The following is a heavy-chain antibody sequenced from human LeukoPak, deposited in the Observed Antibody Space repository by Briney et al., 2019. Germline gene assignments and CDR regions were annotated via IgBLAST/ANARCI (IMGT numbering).Heavy chain of an antibody. CDR2: INPNSGGT. CDR3: ASGITMIVVVTNDAFDI. D-gene: IGHD3-22*01. J-gene: IGHJ3*02. Sequence: ASVKVSCKASGYTFTGYYMHWVRQAPGQGLEWMGWINPNSGGTNYAQKFQGRVTMTRDTSISTAYMELSRLRSDDTAVYYCASGITMIVVVTNDAFDIWGQGTMVTVSS. CDR1: GYTFTGYY. V-gene: IGHV1-2*02.